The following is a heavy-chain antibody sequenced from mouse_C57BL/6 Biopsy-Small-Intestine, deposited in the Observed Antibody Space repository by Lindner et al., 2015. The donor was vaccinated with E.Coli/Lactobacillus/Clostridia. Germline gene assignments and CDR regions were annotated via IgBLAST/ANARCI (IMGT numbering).Heavy chain of an antibody. J-gene: IGHJ2*01. CDR3: ARYDYDVGDY. CDR1: GYTFTNYW. D-gene: IGHD2-4*01. CDR2: IYPGGGYT. Sequence: QLQESGAELVRPGTSVKMSCKASGYTFTNYWIGWAKQRPGHGLEWIGDIYPGGGYTNYNEKFKGKATLTADKSSSTAYMQFSSLTSEDSAIYYCARYDYDVGDYWGQGTTLTVSS. V-gene: IGHV1-63*01.